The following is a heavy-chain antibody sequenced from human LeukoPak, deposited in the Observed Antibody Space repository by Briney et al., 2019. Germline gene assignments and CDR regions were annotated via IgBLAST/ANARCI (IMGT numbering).Heavy chain of an antibody. Sequence: GRSQSPFCPLDSPTVGNHAMSSARQAPGNGLEWLVFIRSKAYRGTTEYAASVKGRFTISRDDSASIAHLQMNSLRTEDTAVYYCARGPIQLWIHNAMDVWGQGTTVTVSS. CDR2: IRSKAYRGTT. J-gene: IGHJ6*02. D-gene: IGHD5-18*01. V-gene: IGHV3-49*04. CDR1: DSPTVGNHA. CDR3: ARGPIQLWIHNAMDV.